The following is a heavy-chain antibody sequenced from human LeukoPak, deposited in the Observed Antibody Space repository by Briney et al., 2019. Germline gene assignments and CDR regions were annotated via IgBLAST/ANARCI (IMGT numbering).Heavy chain of an antibody. CDR2: MSPNSGNT. D-gene: IGHD3-10*01. CDR3: ARGITMVRGVSNWFDP. J-gene: IGHJ5*02. V-gene: IGHV1-8*02. Sequence: GASVKVSCKASGYTFTSYDINWVRQATGQGLEWMGWMSPNSGNTGYAQKFQGRVTMTRNTSISTAYMELSSLRSEDTAVYYCARGITMVRGVSNWFDPWGQGTLVTVSS. CDR1: GYTFTSYD.